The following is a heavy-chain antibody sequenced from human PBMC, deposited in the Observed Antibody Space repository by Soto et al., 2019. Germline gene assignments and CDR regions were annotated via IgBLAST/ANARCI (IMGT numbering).Heavy chain of an antibody. V-gene: IGHV1-46*01. J-gene: IGHJ5*02. CDR3: ARDSSSQNWFDP. D-gene: IGHD6-13*01. Sequence: ASVKVSFTASGSTFTSYYMHWVRQAPGQGLEWMGIINPSGGSTSYAQKFQGRVTMTRDTSTSTVYLELSSLRSEDTAVYYCARDSSSQNWFDPWGQGSVVTVS. CDR1: GSTFTSYY. CDR2: INPSGGST.